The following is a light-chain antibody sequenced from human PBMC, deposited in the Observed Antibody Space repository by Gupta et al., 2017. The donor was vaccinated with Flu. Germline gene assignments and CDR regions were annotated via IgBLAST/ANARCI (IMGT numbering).Light chain of an antibody. CDR1: SCNIGADFD. Sequence: QSVLTQPPSVSGAPGQGVTISCTGSSCNIGADFDVHWYQQLPGTAPKLLIYGNNNRPSGVPDRFAGYKSGTSASLTITGLQAEDEADYYCQAYDSSLTGPYVFGTGTKVTVL. J-gene: IGLJ1*01. V-gene: IGLV1-40*01. CDR3: QAYDSSLTGPYV. CDR2: GNN.